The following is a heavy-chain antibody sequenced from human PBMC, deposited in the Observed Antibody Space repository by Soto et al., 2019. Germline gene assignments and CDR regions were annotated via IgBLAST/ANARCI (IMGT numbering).Heavy chain of an antibody. CDR2: IYPGDSDT. CDR1: GYSFISYW. V-gene: IGHV5-51*01. J-gene: IGHJ4*02. Sequence: GESLKISCKGSGYSFISYWIGGVREMPGEGLGWMGIIYPGDSDTRYSPSFQGQVTISADKSISTAYLQWTSLKASDTAIYYCARHAYYYDSSSYYSLWGQGTLVTVSS. CDR3: ARHAYYYDSSSYYSL. D-gene: IGHD3-22*01.